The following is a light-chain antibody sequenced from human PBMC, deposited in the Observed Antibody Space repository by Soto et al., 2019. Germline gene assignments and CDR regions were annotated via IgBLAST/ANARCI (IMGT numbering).Light chain of an antibody. CDR1: QSVSSSY. CDR2: HTS. J-gene: IGKJ1*01. V-gene: IGKV3D-20*02. Sequence: DIVLTQSPGTLSLSPGERATLSCRASQSVSSSYLAWYQQKPGQAPRLLIYHTSNRATGIPARFSGSGSGTDFTLTISSLEPEDFAVYYCHQRQSWPRTFGQGTKVEIK. CDR3: HQRQSWPRT.